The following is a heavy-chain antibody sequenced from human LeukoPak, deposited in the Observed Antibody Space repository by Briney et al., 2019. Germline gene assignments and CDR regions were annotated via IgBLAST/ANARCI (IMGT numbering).Heavy chain of an antibody. CDR1: GFTFSSYA. J-gene: IGHJ6*02. Sequence: GGSLRLSCAASGFTFSSYAMSWVRQAPGKGLEWVSAISGSGTRTDYADSVKGRFTISRDNSKNTLYLQMNSLRPEDTAVYYCARDSGRYISGQGPYYYHGMDVWGQGTTVTVSS. D-gene: IGHD6-19*01. CDR3: ARDSGRYISGQGPYYYHGMDV. CDR2: ISGSGTRT. V-gene: IGHV3-23*01.